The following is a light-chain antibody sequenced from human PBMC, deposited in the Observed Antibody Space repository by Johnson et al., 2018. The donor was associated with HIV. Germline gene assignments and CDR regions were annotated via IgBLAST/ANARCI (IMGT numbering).Light chain of an antibody. J-gene: IGLJ1*01. CDR2: DNN. V-gene: IGLV1-51*01. CDR1: SSNIGNNY. Sequence: QSVLTQPPSVSAAPGQKVTISCSGSSSNIGNNYVSWYQQIPGTAPKLLIYDNNKRPSGIPDRFSGSKSGTSATLGITGLQTGDEADYYCGTWASSLKVFGTGTKVTVL. CDR3: GTWASSLKV.